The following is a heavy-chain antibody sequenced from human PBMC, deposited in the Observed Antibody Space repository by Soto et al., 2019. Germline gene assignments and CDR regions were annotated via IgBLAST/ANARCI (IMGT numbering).Heavy chain of an antibody. CDR2: ISYDGSNK. V-gene: IGHV3-30*18. J-gene: IGHJ4*02. Sequence: QVQLVESGGGVVQPGRSLRLSCAASGFTFSSYGMHWVRQAPGTGLEWVAVISYDGSNKYYADSVKGRFTISRDNSKNTLYLQMNSLRAEDTAVYYCAKDYRSYGLSPDDYWGQGTLVTVSS. CDR1: GFTFSSYG. CDR3: AKDYRSYGLSPDDY. D-gene: IGHD5-18*01.